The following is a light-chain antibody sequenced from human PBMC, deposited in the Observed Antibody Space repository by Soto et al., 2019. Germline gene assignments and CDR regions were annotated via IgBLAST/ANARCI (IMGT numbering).Light chain of an antibody. V-gene: IGLV2-14*01. Sequence: QSVLTQPASVSGSPGQSITISCTGTSSDVGGYNYVSWYQQHPGEAPKLMIYEVSNRPSGVSNRFSGSKSGNTAALTISGLPAEDEAEYYCSSYTSSSTLVVFGGGTQLTVL. CDR3: SSYTSSSTLVV. CDR2: EVS. J-gene: IGLJ2*01. CDR1: SSDVGGYNY.